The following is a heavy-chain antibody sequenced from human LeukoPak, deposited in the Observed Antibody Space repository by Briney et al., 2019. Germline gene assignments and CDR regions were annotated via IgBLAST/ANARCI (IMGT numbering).Heavy chain of an antibody. CDR3: ARDPYSGGRYYFDY. D-gene: IGHD6-19*01. Sequence: GGSLRLSCAASGFTFSSYSMNWVRQAPGKGLEWVAIISYDGSNKYYADSVKGRFTISRDNSKNTLYLQMNSLRAEDTALYYCARDPYSGGRYYFDYWGQGTLVTVSS. CDR2: ISYDGSNK. J-gene: IGHJ4*02. V-gene: IGHV3-30*03. CDR1: GFTFSSYS.